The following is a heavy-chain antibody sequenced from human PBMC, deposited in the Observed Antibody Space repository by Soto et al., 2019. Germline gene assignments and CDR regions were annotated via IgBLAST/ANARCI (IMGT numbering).Heavy chain of an antibody. V-gene: IGHV4-31*03. Sequence: PSETLSLTCTVSGGSISSGGYYWSWIRQHPGKGLEWIGYIYYSGSTYYNPSLKSRVTISVDTSKNQFSLKLSSVTAADTAVYYCARVQGSSSWYDAFTTKFRIWFDPWGQGTLVTVSS. CDR2: IYYSGST. D-gene: IGHD6-13*01. J-gene: IGHJ5*02. CDR3: ARVQGSSSWYDAFTTKFRIWFDP. CDR1: GGSISSGGYY.